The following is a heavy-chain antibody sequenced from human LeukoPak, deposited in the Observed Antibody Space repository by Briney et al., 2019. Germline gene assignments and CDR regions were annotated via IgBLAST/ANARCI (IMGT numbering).Heavy chain of an antibody. V-gene: IGHV1-69*01. J-gene: IGHJ6*02. D-gene: IGHD4-11*01. Sequence: XWVRXAPXXXXEXXGGIIPIFGTADYAQKFQGRVTITADESTSTAYMELSSLRSEDTAVYYCARDKTVTGYYGMDVRGQGTTVTVSS. CDR2: IIPIFGTA. CDR3: ARDKTVTGYYGMDV.